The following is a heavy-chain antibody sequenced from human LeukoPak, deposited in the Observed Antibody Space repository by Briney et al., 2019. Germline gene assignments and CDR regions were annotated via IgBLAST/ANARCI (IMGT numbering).Heavy chain of an antibody. CDR3: ANLISGGESSGSPRLTDY. CDR1: GVTFSSYW. CDR2: IKQDGSEK. D-gene: IGHD6-19*01. J-gene: IGHJ4*02. Sequence: GGSLRLSCAASGVTFSSYWMSWVRQAPGKGLEWVANIKQDGSEKYYVDSVKGRFTISRDNAKNSLYLQMNSLRAEDTAVYYCANLISGGESSGSPRLTDYWGQGTLVTVSS. V-gene: IGHV3-7*01.